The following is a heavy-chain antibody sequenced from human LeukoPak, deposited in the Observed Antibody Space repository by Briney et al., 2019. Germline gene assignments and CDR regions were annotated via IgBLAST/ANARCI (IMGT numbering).Heavy chain of an antibody. CDR3: ARGRANGVCCFDY. Sequence: SVKVSCKASGGTFSSYTISWVRQAPGQGLDWMGRIIPILGIANYAQKFQGRVTITADKSTSTAYMELSSLRSEDTAVYYCARGRANGVCCFDYWGQGTLVTVSS. CDR2: IIPILGIA. CDR1: GGTFSSYT. D-gene: IGHD2-8*01. V-gene: IGHV1-69*02. J-gene: IGHJ4*02.